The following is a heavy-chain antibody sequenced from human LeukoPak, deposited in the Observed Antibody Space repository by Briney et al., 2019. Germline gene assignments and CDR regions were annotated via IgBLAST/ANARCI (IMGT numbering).Heavy chain of an antibody. CDR3: AKGSGYCSSTSCYYGMDV. V-gene: IGHV3-23*01. CDR2: ISGSGGST. CDR1: GFTFSSYA. Sequence: PGGSLRLSCAASGFTFSSYAMSWVCQAPGKGLEWVSAISGSGGSTYYADSVKGRFTISRDNSKNTLYLQMNSLRAEDTAVYYCAKGSGYCSSTSCYYGMDVWGQGTTVTVSS. J-gene: IGHJ6*02. D-gene: IGHD2-2*03.